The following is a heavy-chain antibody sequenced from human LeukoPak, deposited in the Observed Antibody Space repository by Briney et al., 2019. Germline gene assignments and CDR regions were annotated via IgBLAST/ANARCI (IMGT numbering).Heavy chain of an antibody. Sequence: PGGSLRLSCAASGFTFSSYAMTWVRPAPGKGLEWVSVISGSGGITYYADSVKGRFTISRDNSKNTLYLQMNSLRAEDTAVYYCAKDAHVDTGFYYFDYWGQGTLVTVSS. J-gene: IGHJ4*02. D-gene: IGHD5-18*01. CDR2: ISGSGGIT. CDR1: GFTFSSYA. CDR3: AKDAHVDTGFYYFDY. V-gene: IGHV3-23*01.